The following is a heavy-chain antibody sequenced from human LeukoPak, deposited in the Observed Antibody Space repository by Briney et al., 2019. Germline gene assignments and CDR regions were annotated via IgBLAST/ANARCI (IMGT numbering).Heavy chain of an antibody. Sequence: GRSLRLSCAASGFSYSTYVMHWVRQAPGKGLEWVAVISYDGTNKEYADFVKGRFTISRDNSKNTLYLQMNSLTTEDTAVYYCARDRDYGDYIVEGPFDYWGQGTLVTVSS. CDR2: ISYDGTNK. J-gene: IGHJ4*02. CDR3: ARDRDYGDYIVEGPFDY. D-gene: IGHD4-17*01. CDR1: GFSYSTYV. V-gene: IGHV3-30*03.